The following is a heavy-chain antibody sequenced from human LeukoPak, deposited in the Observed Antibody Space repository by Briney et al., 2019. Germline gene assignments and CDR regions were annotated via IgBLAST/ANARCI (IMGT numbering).Heavy chain of an antibody. CDR2: IYYSGSS. Sequence: SETLSLTCNVSGGSISGYHWSWIRQPPGKGLEWLGYIYYSGSSNYNPSLKSRVTISADTSKNQFSLKLSSVTAADTAVYYCARVPRSYYYYYYMVVWGKGTTVTVSS. J-gene: IGHJ6*03. V-gene: IGHV4-59*01. CDR1: GGSISGYH. CDR3: ARVPRSYYYYYYMVV.